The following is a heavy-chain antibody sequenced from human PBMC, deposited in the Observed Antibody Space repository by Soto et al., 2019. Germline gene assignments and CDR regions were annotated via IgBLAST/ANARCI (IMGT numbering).Heavy chain of an antibody. D-gene: IGHD3-10*01. Sequence: GGSLRLSCAASGFTFSSYGMHWVRQAPGKGLEWVAVISYDGSNKYYADSVKGRFTISRDNSKNTLYLQMNSLRAEDTAVYYCAKDSAVRGSYPVYWGQGTLVTVSS. CDR1: GFTFSSYG. V-gene: IGHV3-30*18. J-gene: IGHJ4*02. CDR3: AKDSAVRGSYPVY. CDR2: ISYDGSNK.